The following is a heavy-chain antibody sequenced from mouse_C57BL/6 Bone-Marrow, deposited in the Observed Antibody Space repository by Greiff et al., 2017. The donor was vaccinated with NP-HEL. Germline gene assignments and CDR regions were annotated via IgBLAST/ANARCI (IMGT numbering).Heavy chain of an antibody. Sequence: DVMLVESGGGLVQPGGSLSLSCAASGFTFTDYYMSWVRQPPGKALEWLGFIRNKANGYTTEYSASVKGRFTISRANSQSILYLQMHALRAEDSATYYCARSIYYDYADDPFYAMDYWGQGTSVTVSA. D-gene: IGHD2-4*01. J-gene: IGHJ4*01. V-gene: IGHV7-3*01. CDR2: IRNKANGYTT. CDR3: ARSIYYDYADDPFYAMDY. CDR1: GFTFTDYY.